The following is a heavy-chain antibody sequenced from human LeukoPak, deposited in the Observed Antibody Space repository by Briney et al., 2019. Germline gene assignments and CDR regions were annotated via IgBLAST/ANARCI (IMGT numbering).Heavy chain of an antibody. D-gene: IGHD3-3*01. CDR3: ARDSYDFWSGPTGI. Sequence: GGSLRLSCAASGFTFSSYSMNWVRQAPGKGLEWVSYISSSSSTVYYADSVKGRFTISRDNAKNSLYLQMNSLRAEDTAVYYCARDSYDFWSGPTGIWGQGTMVTVSS. CDR1: GFTFSSYS. J-gene: IGHJ3*02. CDR2: ISSSSSTV. V-gene: IGHV3-48*04.